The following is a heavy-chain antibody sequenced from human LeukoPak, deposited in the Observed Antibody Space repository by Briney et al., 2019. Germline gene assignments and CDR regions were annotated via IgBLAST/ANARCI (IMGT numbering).Heavy chain of an antibody. CDR1: GFTFTDYY. CDR3: AKDAVGATAYYFDY. CDR2: ISSSGDT. D-gene: IGHD1-26*01. J-gene: IGHJ4*02. V-gene: IGHV3-23*01. Sequence: GGSLRLSCATSGFTFTDYYMTWIRQAPGKGLEWVSAISSSGDTYYAGSVRGRFTISRDNSKNTLYLQMNSLRAEDTAVYFCAKDAVGATAYYFDYWGQGTLVTVSS.